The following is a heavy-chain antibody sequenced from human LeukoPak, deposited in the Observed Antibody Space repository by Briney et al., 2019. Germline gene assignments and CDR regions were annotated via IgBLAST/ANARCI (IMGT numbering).Heavy chain of an antibody. CDR1: GYTFTGYY. CDR2: INPNSGGT. J-gene: IGHJ5*02. V-gene: IGHV1-2*04. D-gene: IGHD2-2*01. CDR3: ARDTTGTIVVSGYNWFDP. Sequence: GASVKVSCKASGYTFTGYYMHWVRQAPGQGLEWMGWINPNSGGTNYAQKFQGWVTMTRDTSISTAYMELSRLRSDDTAVYCCARDTTGTIVVSGYNWFDPWGQGTLVTVSS.